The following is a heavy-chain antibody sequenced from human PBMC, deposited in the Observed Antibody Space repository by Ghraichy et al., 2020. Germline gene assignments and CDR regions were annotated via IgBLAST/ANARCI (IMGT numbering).Heavy chain of an antibody. CDR2: INPNSGGT. D-gene: IGHD1-1*01. CDR1: GYTFTGYY. J-gene: IGHJ6*03. V-gene: IGHV1-2*06. Sequence: ASVKVSCKASGYTFTGYYMHWVRQAPGQGLEWMGRINPNSGGTNYAQKFQGRVTMTRDTSISTAYMELSRLRSDDTAVYYCAKSVGNGDRYYYYYMDVWGKGTTVTVSS. CDR3: AKSVGNGDRYYYYYMDV.